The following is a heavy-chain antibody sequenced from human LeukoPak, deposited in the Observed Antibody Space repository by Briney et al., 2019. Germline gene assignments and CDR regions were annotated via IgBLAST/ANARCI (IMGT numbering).Heavy chain of an antibody. CDR2: IWYDGSSK. Sequence: GGSLRLSCAASGFTFSSYGMHWVRQAPGKGLEWVAVIWYDGSSKYYADSVKGRFTISRDNSKNTLYLQMNSLTAEDTAVYYCASLLQGDGMDVWGKGTTVTVSS. CDR1: GFTFSSYG. V-gene: IGHV3-33*01. J-gene: IGHJ6*04. D-gene: IGHD4-11*01. CDR3: ASLLQGDGMDV.